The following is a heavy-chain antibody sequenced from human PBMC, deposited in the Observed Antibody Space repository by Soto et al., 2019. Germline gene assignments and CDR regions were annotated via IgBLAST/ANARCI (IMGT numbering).Heavy chain of an antibody. J-gene: IGHJ4*02. CDR2: ISSSSSYI. CDR3: ARDQPGYSYGYGLGY. D-gene: IGHD5-18*01. CDR1: GFTFSSYS. V-gene: IGHV3-21*01. Sequence: VQLVESGGGLVQPGGSLRLSCAASGFTFSSYSMNWVRQAPGKGLEWVSSISSSSSYIYYADSVKGRFTISRDNAKNSLYLQMNSLRAEDTAVYYCARDQPGYSYGYGLGYWGQGTLVTVSS.